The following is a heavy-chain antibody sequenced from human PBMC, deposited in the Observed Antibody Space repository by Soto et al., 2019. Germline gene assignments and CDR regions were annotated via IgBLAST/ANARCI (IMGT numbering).Heavy chain of an antibody. CDR1: GYTFTSYD. J-gene: IGHJ5*02. CDR2: MNPNSGNT. CDR3: AREHCSSTSCYRLWWFDP. V-gene: IGHV1-8*01. Sequence: ASVKVSCKASGYTFTSYDINWVRQATGQGLEWMGWMNPNSGNTGYAQKFKGRVTITADKSTSIAYMELSSLRSEDTAVYYCAREHCSSTSCYRLWWFDPWGQGTLVTVS. D-gene: IGHD2-2*01.